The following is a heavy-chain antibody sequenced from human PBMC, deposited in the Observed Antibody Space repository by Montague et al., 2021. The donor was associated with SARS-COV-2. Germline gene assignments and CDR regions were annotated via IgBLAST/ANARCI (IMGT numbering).Heavy chain of an antibody. Sequence: SLRLSCAASKFSFSSYALHWVRQAPGKGLEWVAVISYVGSNQYYADSVKGRFTISRDNSKNTLYLQMSSPRAEDTAVYYCARPSYYDILTGNGGLEYWGQGTLVTVSS. CDR1: KFSFSSYA. J-gene: IGHJ4*02. CDR3: ARPSYYDILTGNGGLEY. D-gene: IGHD3-9*01. CDR2: ISYVGSNQ. V-gene: IGHV3-30*04.